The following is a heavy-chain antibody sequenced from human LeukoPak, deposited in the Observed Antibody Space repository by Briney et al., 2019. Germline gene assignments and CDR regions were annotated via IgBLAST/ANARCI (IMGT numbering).Heavy chain of an antibody. D-gene: IGHD5-18*01. CDR3: ARDRGYSYGYSFDM. Sequence: SETLSLTCTVSGDSISDYDWSWIRQPPGKGLEWIGYIYYTGRTNYNPSLKSRVTISVDTSKIHFSLKLNSVTAADTAVYYCARDRGYSYGYSFDMWGQGTMVTVSS. V-gene: IGHV4-59*01. CDR2: IYYTGRT. J-gene: IGHJ3*02. CDR1: GDSISDYD.